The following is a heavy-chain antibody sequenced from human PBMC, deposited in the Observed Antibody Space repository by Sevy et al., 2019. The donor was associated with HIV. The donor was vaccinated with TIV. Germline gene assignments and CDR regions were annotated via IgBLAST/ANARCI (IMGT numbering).Heavy chain of an antibody. CDR2: IYYNGHI. J-gene: IGHJ4*02. CDR1: GGSITSLY. D-gene: IGHD1-26*01. Sequence: KQSQTLSLTCTVSGGSITSLYWNWIRQPPGKGLEWIANIYYNGHIKYNPSLKSRVTLSLDTSKNQFSLRLSSVTAADTAMYYCAGENAWGRGYSWGQGTLVTVSS. V-gene: IGHV4-59*08. CDR3: AGENAWGRGYS.